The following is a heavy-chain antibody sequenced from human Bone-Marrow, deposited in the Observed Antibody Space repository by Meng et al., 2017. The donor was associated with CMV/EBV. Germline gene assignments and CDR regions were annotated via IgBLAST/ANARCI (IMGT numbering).Heavy chain of an antibody. Sequence: GESLKISCAASAFTVSNNYMSWVRQAPGKGLEWVSVIYSGGSTYYADSVKGRFTIFRDKPKITLYLQMNSLRAEDTAMYYCSRDGSGVGPVFDIWGQGTMVTVSS. D-gene: IGHD3-10*01. CDR1: AFTVSNNY. J-gene: IGHJ3*02. CDR3: SRDGSGVGPVFDI. CDR2: IYSGGST. V-gene: IGHV3-53*01.